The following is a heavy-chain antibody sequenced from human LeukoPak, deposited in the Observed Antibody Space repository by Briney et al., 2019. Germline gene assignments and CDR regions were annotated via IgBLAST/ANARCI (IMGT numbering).Heavy chain of an antibody. J-gene: IGHJ4*02. Sequence: QSGGSLRLSCAASGFTFSSYAMSWVRQAPGKGLEWVSAFSGSGGSTYYADSVKGRFTISRDNSKNTLYLQMNSLRAEDTAVYYCARVDPYSSGSDYWGQGTLVTVSS. CDR3: ARVDPYSSGSDY. CDR1: GFTFSSYA. CDR2: FSGSGGST. D-gene: IGHD6-19*01. V-gene: IGHV3-23*01.